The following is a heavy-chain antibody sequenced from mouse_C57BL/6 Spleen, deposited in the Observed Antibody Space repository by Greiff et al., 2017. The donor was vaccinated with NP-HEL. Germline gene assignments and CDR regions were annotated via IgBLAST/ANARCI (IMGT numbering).Heavy chain of an antibody. D-gene: IGHD1-1*01. Sequence: VQLKESGPELVKPGASVKISCKASGYSFTGYYMNWVKQSPEKSLEWIGEINPSTGGTTYNQKFKAKATLTVDKSSSTAYMQLKSLTSEDSAVYYCANYYGSSYGAMDYWGQGTSVTVSS. CDR2: INPSTGGT. CDR3: ANYYGSSYGAMDY. CDR1: GYSFTGYY. V-gene: IGHV1-42*01. J-gene: IGHJ4*01.